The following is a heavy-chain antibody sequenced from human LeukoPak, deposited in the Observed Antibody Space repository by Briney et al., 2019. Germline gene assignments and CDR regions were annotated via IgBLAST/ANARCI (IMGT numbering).Heavy chain of an antibody. CDR1: GFTFSSYE. Sequence: GSLRLSCAASGFTFSSYEMNWVRQAPGKGLEWVSYISSSGSTIYYADSVKGRFTMSRDNAKKSLYLQMNSLRAEDTAVYYCARAKFDSSGYYYRGFDIWGQGTMVTVSS. CDR2: ISSSGSTI. CDR3: ARAKFDSSGYYYRGFDI. D-gene: IGHD3-22*01. V-gene: IGHV3-48*03. J-gene: IGHJ3*02.